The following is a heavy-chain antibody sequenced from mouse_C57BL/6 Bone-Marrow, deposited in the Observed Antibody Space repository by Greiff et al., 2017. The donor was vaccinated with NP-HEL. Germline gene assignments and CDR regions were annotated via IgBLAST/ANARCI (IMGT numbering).Heavy chain of an antibody. Sequence: VQLQQSGAELVRPGTSVKVSCKASGYAFTNYLIEWVKQRPGQGLEWIGVINPGSGGTNYNEKFKGKATLTADKSSSTAYMQLSSLTSEDSAVYFCARLSTTVVPFAYWGQGTLVTVSA. CDR1: GYAFTNYL. D-gene: IGHD1-1*01. CDR2: INPGSGGT. J-gene: IGHJ3*01. CDR3: ARLSTTVVPFAY. V-gene: IGHV1-54*01.